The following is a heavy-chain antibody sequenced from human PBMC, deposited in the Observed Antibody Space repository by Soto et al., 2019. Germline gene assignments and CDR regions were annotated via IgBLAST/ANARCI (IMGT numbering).Heavy chain of an antibody. CDR3: ARSPGAVGTSWLDP. CDR2: ISGYNGKT. Sequence: ASVKVSCKASGYTFSMYGITWVRQAPGQGLEWMGWISGYNGKTKYAEKVQGRVTMTTDTSTSTAYMELRSLGFDDTAVYYCARSPGAVGTSWLDPWGQGSLVTVSS. CDR1: GYTFSMYG. J-gene: IGHJ5*02. V-gene: IGHV1-18*01. D-gene: IGHD6-13*01.